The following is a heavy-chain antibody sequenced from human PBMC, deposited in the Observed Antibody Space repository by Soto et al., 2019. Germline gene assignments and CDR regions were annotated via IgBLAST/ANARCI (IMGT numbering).Heavy chain of an antibody. CDR1: GFTFSSYS. Sequence: GGSLRLSCAASGFTFSSYSMNWVRQAPGKGLEWVSYISSSSSTIYYEDSVKGRFTISRDNSKNTLYLQMNSLRAEDTAVYYCARDGLGDAFDIWGQGTMVTVSS. V-gene: IGHV3-48*01. CDR3: ARDGLGDAFDI. CDR2: ISSSSSTI. D-gene: IGHD3-9*01. J-gene: IGHJ3*02.